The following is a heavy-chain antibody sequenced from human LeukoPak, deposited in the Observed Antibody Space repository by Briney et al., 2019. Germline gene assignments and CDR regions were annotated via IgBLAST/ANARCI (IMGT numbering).Heavy chain of an antibody. V-gene: IGHV4-34*01. CDR3: AREADGYCSGVSCFDAFDI. Sequence: SETLSLTCARSRGSFSGYYWSGLGQPPCKGLEGIGDIYHSGSPNYNPALKSRVTTSIDTSKNQFSLKLSSGTAADTAVYYCAREADGYCSGVSCFDAFDIWGEGTMVTVSS. CDR2: IYHSGSP. D-gene: IGHD2-15*01. J-gene: IGHJ3*02. CDR1: RGSFSGYY.